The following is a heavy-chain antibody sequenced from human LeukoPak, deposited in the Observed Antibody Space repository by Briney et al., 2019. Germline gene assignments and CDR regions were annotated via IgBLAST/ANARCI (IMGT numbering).Heavy chain of an antibody. CDR1: GGSISSGSYY. CDR3: ARSTIYSAPAFDY. D-gene: IGHD5-24*01. J-gene: IGHJ4*02. CDR2: IYTSGST. V-gene: IGHV4-61*02. Sequence: PSETLSLTCTVSGGSISSGSYYWSWIRQPAGKGLGWIGRIYTSGSTNYNPSLKSRVTISVDTSKNQFSLKLSSVTAADTAVYYCARSTIYSAPAFDYWGQGTLVTVSS.